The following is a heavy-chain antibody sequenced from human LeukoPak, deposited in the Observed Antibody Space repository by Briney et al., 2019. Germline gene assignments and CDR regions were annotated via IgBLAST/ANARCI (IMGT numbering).Heavy chain of an antibody. Sequence: SGGSLRLSCTASGFTFGDYAMSWFRQAPGKGLEWVGFIRSKAYGGTTEYAASVKGRFTISRDDSKSIAYLQVNSLKTEDTAVYYCTRAVLLWFGEFDYWGQGTLVTVSS. J-gene: IGHJ4*02. CDR2: IRSKAYGGTT. D-gene: IGHD3-10*01. CDR1: GFTFGDYA. CDR3: TRAVLLWFGEFDY. V-gene: IGHV3-49*03.